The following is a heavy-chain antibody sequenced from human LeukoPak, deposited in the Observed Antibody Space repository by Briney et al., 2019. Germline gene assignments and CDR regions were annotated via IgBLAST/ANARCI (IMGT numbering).Heavy chain of an antibody. CDR2: TYYSVRA. CDR3: ARNSAVATGRSWFDP. D-gene: IGHD6-19*01. Sequence: SETLSLTCSVFVGSISNYYWSWIRQPPGKGLEWIGYTYYSVRATYNPSREGRVTISVDTSKNQFSLKLTAVTAADTAVYYCARNSAVATGRSWFDPWGQGTLVTVSS. CDR1: VGSISNYY. V-gene: IGHV4-59*08. J-gene: IGHJ5*02.